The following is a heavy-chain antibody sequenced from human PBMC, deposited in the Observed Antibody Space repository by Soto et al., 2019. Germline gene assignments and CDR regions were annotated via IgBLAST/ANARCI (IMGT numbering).Heavy chain of an antibody. CDR1: GFTFRTYA. D-gene: IGHD6-13*01. Sequence: QVQLVESGGGVVQPGRSLRLSCAASGFTFRTYAMDWVRQAPGKGLEWVAVISYDGTNKYYADSVKGRFTISRDNSKNSLSLQMNSLRAEDTAVYYCARGDSNSWSDYWGQGTLVIVSS. CDR2: ISYDGTNK. CDR3: ARGDSNSWSDY. V-gene: IGHV3-30*01. J-gene: IGHJ4*02.